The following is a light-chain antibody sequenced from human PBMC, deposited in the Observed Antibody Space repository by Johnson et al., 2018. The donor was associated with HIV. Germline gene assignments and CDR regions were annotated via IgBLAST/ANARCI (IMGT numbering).Light chain of an antibody. CDR2: DNN. CDR3: GTWDSSLSGYV. CDR1: SSNIGNNY. J-gene: IGLJ1*01. V-gene: IGLV1-51*01. Sequence: QPVLTQPPSMSAAPGQRVTISCSGSSSNIGNNYVSWYQQVPGAAPKLLIYDNNKRPSGIPDGFSATKSGTSATLGITGLQTGDEADYYCGTWDSSLSGYVLGTGTKVTVL.